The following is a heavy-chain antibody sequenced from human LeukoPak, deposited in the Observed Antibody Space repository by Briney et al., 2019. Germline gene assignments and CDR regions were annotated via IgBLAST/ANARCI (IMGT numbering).Heavy chain of an antibody. CDR2: ITSGSRYI. J-gene: IGHJ4*02. V-gene: IGHV3-21*01. D-gene: IGHD3-9*01. CDR1: GFTFTNYN. Sequence: PWGSLRLSCAASGFTFTNYNMNWVRQAPGKGLEWVSSITSGSRYIYYGDSVKGRFTISRDNAKNSLYLQMNSLRAEDTAVYYCARAAIDWLSFDYWGQGTLVTVSS. CDR3: ARAAIDWLSFDY.